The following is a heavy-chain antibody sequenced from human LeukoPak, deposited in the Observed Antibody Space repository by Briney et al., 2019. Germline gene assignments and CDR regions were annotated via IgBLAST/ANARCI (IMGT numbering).Heavy chain of an antibody. Sequence: GGSLRLSCAAAGFTFSNLGMNWDRQAAGKGLEWVSSISGDSVHKYYADSVRGRFTISRDNAKNSLYLELNSLRAEDTAVYYCAKFENARYNYVSFESWRQGTLVTVSS. V-gene: IGHV3-21*01. CDR2: ISGDSVHK. D-gene: IGHD5-24*01. CDR1: GFTFSNLG. CDR3: AKFENARYNYVSFES. J-gene: IGHJ5*01.